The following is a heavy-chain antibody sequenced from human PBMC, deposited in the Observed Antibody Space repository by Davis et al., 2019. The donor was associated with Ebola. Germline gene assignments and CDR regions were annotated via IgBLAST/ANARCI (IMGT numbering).Heavy chain of an antibody. CDR1: GYSFTSYW. CDR3: ARHYDYIWGSYHPLDY. V-gene: IGHV5-51*01. J-gene: IGHJ4*02. CDR2: IYPGDSDT. D-gene: IGHD3-16*02. Sequence: GESLKISCQGSGYSFTSYWIGWVRQMPGKGLEWMGIIYPGDSDTRYSPSFQGQVTISADKSISTAYLQWSSLKASDTAMYYCARHYDYIWGSYHPLDYWGQGTLVTVSS.